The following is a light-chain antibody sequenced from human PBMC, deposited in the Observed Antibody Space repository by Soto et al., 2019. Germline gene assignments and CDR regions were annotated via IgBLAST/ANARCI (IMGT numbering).Light chain of an antibody. CDR3: QTYDSSLSGSV. V-gene: IGLV1-40*01. CDR1: SSNIGAGYD. J-gene: IGLJ3*02. CDR2: GNS. Sequence: QSVLTQPPSVSGAPGQRVTISCTGSSSNIGAGYDVQRYQQLPGTAPKLLIYGNSNRPSGGPDRFSGSKSGTSASLAITGLQAEDDADYYCQTYDSSLSGSVFGEGTKLTVL.